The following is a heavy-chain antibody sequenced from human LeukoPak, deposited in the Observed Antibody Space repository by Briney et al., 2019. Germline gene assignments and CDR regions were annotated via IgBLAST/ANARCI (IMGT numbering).Heavy chain of an antibody. CDR1: GFTFSTYW. J-gene: IGHJ4*02. CDR3: ARVSRYANDY. CDR2: INSDGSRT. V-gene: IGHV3-74*01. Sequence: PGGSLRLSCAASGFTFSTYWMHWVRQAPGKGLVWVSRINSDGSRTTYADSVKGRFTISRDNAKNTLYLQMNSLRTEDTAVYYCARVSRYANDYWGQGTLVTVSS. D-gene: IGHD2-2*01.